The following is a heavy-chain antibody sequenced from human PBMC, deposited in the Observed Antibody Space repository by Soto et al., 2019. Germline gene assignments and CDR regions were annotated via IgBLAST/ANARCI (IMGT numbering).Heavy chain of an antibody. D-gene: IGHD3-16*02. Sequence: HPGGSLRLSCAASGFTFSSYAMSWVRQAPGKGLGWVSAISGSGGSTYYADSVKGRFTISRDNSKNTLYLQMNSLRAEDTAVYYCAKSVFGGVIVIDRPTHDYWGQGTLVTVSS. CDR2: ISGSGGST. V-gene: IGHV3-23*01. CDR1: GFTFSSYA. CDR3: AKSVFGGVIVIDRPTHDY. J-gene: IGHJ4*02.